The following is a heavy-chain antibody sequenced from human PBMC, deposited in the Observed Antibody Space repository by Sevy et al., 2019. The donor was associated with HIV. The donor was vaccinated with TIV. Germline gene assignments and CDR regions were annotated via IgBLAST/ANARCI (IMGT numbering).Heavy chain of an antibody. V-gene: IGHV4-39*01. D-gene: IGHD6-19*01. CDR3: ARQRGGWYEYDASDV. CDR1: DVSISSGTNY. CDR2: IYYSGST. J-gene: IGHJ3*01. Sequence: SETLSLTCTVSDVSISSGTNYWGWIRQPPGKGLEWIGSIYYSGSTDYNPSLTSRVTISADTSMNQFSLKLSSVTVADTAVYYCARQRGGWYEYDASDVWGQGTMVTVSS.